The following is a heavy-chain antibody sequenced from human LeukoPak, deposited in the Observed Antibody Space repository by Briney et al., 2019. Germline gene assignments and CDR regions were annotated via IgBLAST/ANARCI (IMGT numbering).Heavy chain of an antibody. CDR3: ARGLWGAYYFDY. Sequence: ASVKVSCKASGYTFTGYYMHWVRQAPGQGLEWMGWINPNSGGTNYAQKFQGRVTMTRDTSISTAYMEVSRLRSDDTAVYYCARGLWGAYYFDYWGKGTTVTVSS. J-gene: IGHJ4*03. V-gene: IGHV1-2*02. CDR2: INPNSGGT. CDR1: GYTFTGYY. D-gene: IGHD3-16*01.